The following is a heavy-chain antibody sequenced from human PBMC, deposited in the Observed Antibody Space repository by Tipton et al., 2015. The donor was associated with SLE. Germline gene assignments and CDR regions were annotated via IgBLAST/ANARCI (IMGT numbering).Heavy chain of an antibody. CDR2: IYTSGST. V-gene: IGHV4-4*07. Sequence: TLSLTCTVSGGSISSYYWSWIRQPAGKGLEWIGRIYTSGSTNYNPSLKSRVTMSVDTSKNQFSLKLSSVTAADTAVYYCARVAVAGFRAEHFQHWGQGTLVTVSS. CDR3: ARVAVAGFRAEHFQH. CDR1: GGSISSYY. J-gene: IGHJ1*01. D-gene: IGHD6-19*01.